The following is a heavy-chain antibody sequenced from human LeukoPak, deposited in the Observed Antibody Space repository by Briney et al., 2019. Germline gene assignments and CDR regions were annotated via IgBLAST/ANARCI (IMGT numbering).Heavy chain of an antibody. CDR2: INHSGST. J-gene: IGHJ4*02. D-gene: IGHD6-19*01. CDR3: ARARLGALDY. Sequence: SETLSLTCAVYGGSFSGYYWSWIRQPPGKGLEWIGEINHSGSTNYNPSLKSRVIISVDTSKNQFSLKLSSVTAADTAVYYCARARLGALDYWGQGTLVTVSS. CDR1: GGSFSGYY. V-gene: IGHV4-34*01.